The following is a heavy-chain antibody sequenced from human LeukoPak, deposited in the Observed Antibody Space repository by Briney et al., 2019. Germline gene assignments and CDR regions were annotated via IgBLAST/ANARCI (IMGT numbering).Heavy chain of an antibody. CDR1: GYSLSTYW. CDR2: IYPGDSDT. Sequence: GESLKISCMGSGYSLSTYWIGWVRQMPGRGLEWMGIIYPGDSDTRYSPSFQGQVTISADKSISTAYLQWSSLKASDTAMYYCARHTYYYGSGSYYNGPFDPWGQGTLVTVSS. D-gene: IGHD3-10*01. V-gene: IGHV5-51*01. CDR3: ARHTYYYGSGSYYNGPFDP. J-gene: IGHJ5*02.